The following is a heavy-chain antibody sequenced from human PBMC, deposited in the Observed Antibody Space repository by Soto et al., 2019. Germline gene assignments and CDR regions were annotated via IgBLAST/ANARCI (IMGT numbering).Heavy chain of an antibody. Sequence: GGSLRLSCAASGFTFSDYAMHWVRPAPGKGLEWVAVISYNASNKYYADSVKGRFTISRDNSKNTLYLQMNSLRAEDTAVYYCATKYYYDSSGSIGYWGQGTLVTVSS. D-gene: IGHD3-22*01. J-gene: IGHJ4*02. CDR2: ISYNASNK. V-gene: IGHV3-30-3*01. CDR1: GFTFSDYA. CDR3: ATKYYYDSSGSIGY.